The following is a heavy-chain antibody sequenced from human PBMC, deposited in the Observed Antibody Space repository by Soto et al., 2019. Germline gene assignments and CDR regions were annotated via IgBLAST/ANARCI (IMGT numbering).Heavy chain of an antibody. Sequence: QVQLVESGGGVVQPGRSLRLSCAASGFTFDTYVMHWVRQAPGKGLEWVALMWCDGSKKYYGDSVRGRFTISRDNSKNTLYLQMNSLRAEDTAVYYCARGARDFDYWGQGTLVTVSS. CDR2: MWCDGSKK. V-gene: IGHV3-33*01. CDR1: GFTFDTYV. J-gene: IGHJ4*02. D-gene: IGHD3-16*01. CDR3: ARGARDFDY.